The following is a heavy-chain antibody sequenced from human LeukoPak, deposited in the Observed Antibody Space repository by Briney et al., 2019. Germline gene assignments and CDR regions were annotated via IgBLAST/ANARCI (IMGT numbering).Heavy chain of an antibody. V-gene: IGHV3-30*02. D-gene: IGHD1-1*01. CDR2: IRYDGSNK. CDR1: EFTFSIYG. Sequence: PGGSLRLSCAASEFTFSIYGMHWVRRAPGKGLEWVAFIRYDGSNKYYADSVKGRFTISRDNAKNSLYLQMNSLRAEDTALYYCARSSTNERYYFDYWGQGTLATVSS. J-gene: IGHJ4*02. CDR3: ARSSTNERYYFDY.